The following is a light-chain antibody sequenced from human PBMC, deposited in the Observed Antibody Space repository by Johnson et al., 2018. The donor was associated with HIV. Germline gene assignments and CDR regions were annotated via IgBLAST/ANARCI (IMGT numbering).Light chain of an antibody. CDR3: GTWDNSLRTAF. CDR1: SSNIGNNY. Sequence: QPVLTQPPSVSAAPGQKVTISCSGSSSNIGNNYVSWYQQLPGTAPKLLIYENNRRPSGVPDRFSGSKSGTSATLGITGLQTGEEADYFCGTWDNSLRTAFCGTGTKVT. V-gene: IGLV1-51*01. CDR2: ENN. J-gene: IGLJ1*01.